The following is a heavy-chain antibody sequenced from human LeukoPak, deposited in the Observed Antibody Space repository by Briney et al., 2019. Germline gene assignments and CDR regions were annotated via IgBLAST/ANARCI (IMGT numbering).Heavy chain of an antibody. J-gene: IGHJ5*02. Sequence: PGGSVRLSCAASGFTFSAYIIQWVRQAPGKGLEWVALTWSDGSDKFYADSVKGRFVISRDNSKNTLYLQMNSLRAEDSAVYFCARAQSATLSYYFDLWGQGTLVTVSS. V-gene: IGHV3-33*01. CDR3: ARAQSATLSYYFDL. CDR2: TWSDGSDK. D-gene: IGHD3-22*01. CDR1: GFTFSAYI.